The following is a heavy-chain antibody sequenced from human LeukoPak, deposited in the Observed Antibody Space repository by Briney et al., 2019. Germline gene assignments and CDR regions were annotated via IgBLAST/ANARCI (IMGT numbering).Heavy chain of an antibody. CDR1: GFTFSSYA. J-gene: IGHJ4*02. V-gene: IGHV3-30*04. CDR2: IPYDGSNK. CDR3: VRGAYSSSWLNFDY. D-gene: IGHD6-13*01. Sequence: GRTLRLSCAASGFTFSSYAMHWVRQAPGKGLEWVALIPYDGSNKYYADSVKGRFTVSRDNSKNTLYLQMNSLRAEDTAVYYCVRGAYSSSWLNFDYWGQGTLATVSS.